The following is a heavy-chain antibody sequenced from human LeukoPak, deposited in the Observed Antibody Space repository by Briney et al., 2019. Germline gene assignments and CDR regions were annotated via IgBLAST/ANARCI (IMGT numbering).Heavy chain of an antibody. CDR3: AGSTVTTFGGFDS. D-gene: IGHD4-17*01. CDR1: GFTFRSYA. Sequence: PTGGSLRLSCAASGFTFRSYAMTWVRQAPGRGPEWVSSIGGGGENTYYGDSVKGRFTISRDNSKNTLYLQMNSLRAEDTAMYYCAGSTVTTFGGFDSWGQGTLVAVSS. V-gene: IGHV3-23*01. J-gene: IGHJ4*02. CDR2: IGGGGENT.